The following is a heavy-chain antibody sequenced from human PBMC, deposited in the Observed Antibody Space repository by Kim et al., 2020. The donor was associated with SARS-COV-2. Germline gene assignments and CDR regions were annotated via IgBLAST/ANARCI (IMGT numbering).Heavy chain of an antibody. D-gene: IGHD1-26*01. J-gene: IGHJ4*02. CDR3: TRNAGSYFPFDY. Sequence: NYAHKFQGRVTVTTDTATTTAYMELTSLTTDDTALYFCTRNAGSYFPFDYWGQGTLVTVSS. V-gene: IGHV1-18*01.